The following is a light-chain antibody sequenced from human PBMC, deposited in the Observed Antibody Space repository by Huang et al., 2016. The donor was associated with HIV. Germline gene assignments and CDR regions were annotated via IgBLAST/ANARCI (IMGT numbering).Light chain of an antibody. CDR1: QSVSSSS. J-gene: IGKJ4*01. Sequence: EIVLTQSPGTLSLSPGERATLSCRASQSVSSSSLAWYQQKPGQAPRLLIYGASSSATGIPDRFSGSGSGTDFTLTISRLEPEDFSVYYCQQYGSSPLLTFGGGTKVEIK. V-gene: IGKV3-20*01. CDR3: QQYGSSPLLT. CDR2: GAS.